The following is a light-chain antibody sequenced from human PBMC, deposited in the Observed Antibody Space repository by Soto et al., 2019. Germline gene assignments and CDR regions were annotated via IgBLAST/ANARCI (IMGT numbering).Light chain of an antibody. CDR3: CSYADNNDYV. V-gene: IGLV2-8*01. CDR2: EVT. J-gene: IGLJ1*01. CDR1: SNDVGGYNY. Sequence: QSVLTQPPSASGSPGQSVIFSCPGTSNDVGGYNYVSWYQQHPGKAPKLMIYEVTRRPSGVPDRFSGSKSGNTASLNVSGLQAEDEADYYCCSYADNNDYVFGTGTKLTVL.